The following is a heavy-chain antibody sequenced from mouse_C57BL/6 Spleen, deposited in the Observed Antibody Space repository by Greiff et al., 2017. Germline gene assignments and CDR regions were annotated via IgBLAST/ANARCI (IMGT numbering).Heavy chain of an antibody. V-gene: IGHV6-3*01. CDR2: IRLKSDNYAT. Sequence: EVKLVESGGGLVQPGGSMKLSCVASGFTFRNYWMNWVRQSPEKGLEWVAQIRLKSDNYATHYAESVKGRLTISRDDSKSSVYLQMNNLRAEDTGIYYCTALYYYGSRDFAYWGQGTLVTVSA. D-gene: IGHD1-1*01. J-gene: IGHJ3*01. CDR1: GFTFRNYW. CDR3: TALYYYGSRDFAY.